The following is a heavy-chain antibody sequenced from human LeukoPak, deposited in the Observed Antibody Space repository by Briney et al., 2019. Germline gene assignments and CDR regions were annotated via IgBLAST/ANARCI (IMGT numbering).Heavy chain of an antibody. Sequence: ASVKVSCKASGYTFTSYDINWVRQATGQGLEWMGWMNPNSGNTGYAQKFQGRVTITRNTSISTAYMELSRLRSDDTAVYYCARDLSILWFGELLHWGQGTLVTVSS. V-gene: IGHV1-8*03. CDR3: ARDLSILWFGELLH. D-gene: IGHD3-10*01. CDR2: MNPNSGNT. CDR1: GYTFTSYD. J-gene: IGHJ1*01.